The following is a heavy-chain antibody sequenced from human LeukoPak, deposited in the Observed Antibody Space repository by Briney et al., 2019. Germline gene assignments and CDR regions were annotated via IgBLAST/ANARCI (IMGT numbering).Heavy chain of an antibody. D-gene: IGHD3-3*01. V-gene: IGHV3-30*18. Sequence: GGSLRLSYTASGFTFRSYGLHWVRQAPGKGLEWVATISFDGKKTYFGDSVKGRFTISRDNSKNTLYLQMDSLKIEDTAIYYCAKEQGKSVYFDSWGQGALVTVSS. CDR3: AKEQGKSVYFDS. J-gene: IGHJ4*02. CDR1: GFTFRSYG. CDR2: ISFDGKKT.